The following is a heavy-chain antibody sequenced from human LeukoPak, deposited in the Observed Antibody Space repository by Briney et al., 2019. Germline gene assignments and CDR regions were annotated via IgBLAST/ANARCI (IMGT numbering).Heavy chain of an antibody. J-gene: IGHJ4*02. D-gene: IGHD5-18*01. V-gene: IGHV4-59*01. CDR2: IYSTGST. CDR3: ARKGLTAGLDY. CDR1: GGSISSYF. Sequence: SETLSLTCDVSGGSISSYFWSWSRQPPGKGLEWIGYIYSTGSTNYNPSLKSQVTISVDTSKNQFSLKLNSVTAADTAVYYCARKGLTAGLDYWGQGTLVTVSS.